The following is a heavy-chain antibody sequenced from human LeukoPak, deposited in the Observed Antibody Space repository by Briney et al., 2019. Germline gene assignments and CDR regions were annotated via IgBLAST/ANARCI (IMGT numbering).Heavy chain of an antibody. Sequence: SETLSLTCSVSGYSISSGYYWGWIRQAPGKGLEWIGNLYHSGSTYYNPSLKSRVTISVDTSKNQFSLKLSSVTAADTAVYYCARDWSELGDDAFDIWGQGTMVTVSS. D-gene: IGHD7-27*01. CDR2: LYHSGST. CDR1: GYSISSGYY. V-gene: IGHV4-38-2*02. J-gene: IGHJ3*02. CDR3: ARDWSELGDDAFDI.